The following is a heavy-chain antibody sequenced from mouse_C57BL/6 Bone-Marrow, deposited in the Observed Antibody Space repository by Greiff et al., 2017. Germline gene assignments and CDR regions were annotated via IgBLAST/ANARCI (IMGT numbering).Heavy chain of an antibody. CDR2: IHPNSGST. CDR3: ARCLYAMDY. V-gene: IGHV1-64*01. CDR1: GYTFTSYW. J-gene: IGHJ4*01. Sequence: VKLQQPGAELVKPGASVKLSCKASGYTFTSYWMHWMKQRPGQGLEWIGMIHPNSGSTNYNEKFKSKATLTVDKSSSTAYMQLSSLTSEDSAVYYCARCLYAMDYWGQGTSVTVSS.